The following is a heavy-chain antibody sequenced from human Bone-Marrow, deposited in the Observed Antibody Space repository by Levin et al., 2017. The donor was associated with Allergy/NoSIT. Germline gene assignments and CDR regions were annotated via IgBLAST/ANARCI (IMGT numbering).Heavy chain of an antibody. CDR1: GYIFTDYG. CDR2: MSGYNGYT. J-gene: IGHJ4*02. D-gene: IGHD3-22*01. CDR3: ARVPSNNLIVVCGKSFDY. V-gene: IGHV1-18*01. Sequence: ASVKVSCKASGYIFTDYGISWVRQAPGQGLEWMGWMSGYNGYTNYAQKFQGRVTMARDTSTGTAYMELRSLRSDDTAVYYCARVPSNNLIVVCGKSFDYWGQGTLVIVSS.